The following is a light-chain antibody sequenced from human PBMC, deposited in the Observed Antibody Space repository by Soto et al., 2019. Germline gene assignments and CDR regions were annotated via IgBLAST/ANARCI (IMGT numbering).Light chain of an antibody. CDR2: ATS. V-gene: IGKV1-12*01. J-gene: IGKJ3*01. Sequence: DIQLTQSPSSVSASVGDRITITCRASQGVSNWLAWYQQKPGRAPNLLIYATSSLHSGVPSRFSGSGSGTDLTLTISSLQAEDFATYYCQQAGSFPLTFGPGTKLYIK. CDR1: QGVSNW. CDR3: QQAGSFPLT.